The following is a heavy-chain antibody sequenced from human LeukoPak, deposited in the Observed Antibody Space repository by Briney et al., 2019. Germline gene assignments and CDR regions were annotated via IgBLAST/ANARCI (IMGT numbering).Heavy chain of an antibody. CDR3: ARRRYQLHRRYFDL. Sequence: SQTLSLTCTVSGGSISSGSYYWSWIRQPAGKGLEWIGRIYTSGSTNYNPSLKSRVTISVDTSKNQFSLKLSSVTAADTAVYYCARRRYQLHRRYFDLWGRGTLVTVSS. CDR1: GGSISSGSYY. J-gene: IGHJ2*01. CDR2: IYTSGST. V-gene: IGHV4-61*02. D-gene: IGHD2-2*01.